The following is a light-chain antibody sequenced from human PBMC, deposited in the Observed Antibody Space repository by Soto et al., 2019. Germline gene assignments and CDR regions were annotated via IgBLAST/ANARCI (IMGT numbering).Light chain of an antibody. Sequence: DIQITQSPSTLSASIGDRVTITCRASESIRTWLAWYQHKPGKAPKFLIYDASSLESGVPSRFSGSGSGTEFTLAISSLQPDDFATYYCQQYNSYPWTFGQGTKVDIK. V-gene: IGKV1-5*01. CDR1: ESIRTW. J-gene: IGKJ1*01. CDR2: DAS. CDR3: QQYNSYPWT.